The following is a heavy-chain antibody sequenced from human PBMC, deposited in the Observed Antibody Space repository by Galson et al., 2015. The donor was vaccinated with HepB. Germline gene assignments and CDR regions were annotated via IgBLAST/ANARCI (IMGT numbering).Heavy chain of an antibody. CDR3: ARGTGGSGYYYFDY. CDR2: INAGNSNT. V-gene: IGHV1-3*01. J-gene: IGHJ4*02. CDR1: GYTFTSYA. Sequence: SVKVSCKASGYTFTSYALHWVRQAPGQGLGWMGVINAGNSNTEYSQKFQDRVTITRDTSASTAYMELSSLRSEDTAVYYCARGTGGSGYYYFDYWGQGTLVTVSS. D-gene: IGHD3-22*01.